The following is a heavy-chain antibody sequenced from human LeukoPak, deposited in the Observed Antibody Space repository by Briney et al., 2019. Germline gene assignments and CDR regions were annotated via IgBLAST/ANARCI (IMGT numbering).Heavy chain of an antibody. CDR2: INPNSGGT. Sequence: APVKVSCKASGYTFTGYYMHWVRQAPGQGLEWMGWINPNSGGTNYAQKFQGRVTMTRDTSISTAYMELSRLRSDDTAVYYCARDPSIAARPDNWFDPWGQGTLVTVSS. CDR3: ARDPSIAARPDNWFDP. D-gene: IGHD6-6*01. J-gene: IGHJ5*02. CDR1: GYTFTGYY. V-gene: IGHV1-2*02.